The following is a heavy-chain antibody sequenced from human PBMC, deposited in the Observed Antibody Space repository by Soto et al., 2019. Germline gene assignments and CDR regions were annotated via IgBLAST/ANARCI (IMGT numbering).Heavy chain of an antibody. Sequence: PSETLSLTCTVSGGSVSSGSYYWSWIRQPPGKGLEWIGYIYYSGSTNYNPSLKSRVTISVDTSKNQFSLKLSSVTAADTAVYYCARGAAAGTYWGQGTLVTVSS. CDR3: ARGAAAGTY. V-gene: IGHV4-61*01. CDR2: IYYSGST. D-gene: IGHD6-13*01. CDR1: GGSVSSGSYY. J-gene: IGHJ4*02.